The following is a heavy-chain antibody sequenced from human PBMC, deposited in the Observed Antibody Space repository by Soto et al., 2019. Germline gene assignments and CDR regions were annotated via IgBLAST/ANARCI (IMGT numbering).Heavy chain of an antibody. V-gene: IGHV3-33*01. CDR3: ARDSATTDPAPSSIRGVVDY. CDR2: IWHDGSDI. J-gene: IGHJ4*02. Sequence: GGSLRLSCVVPGSIFIGYGMHWVRQAPGKGLEWVAVIWHDGSDIYYADSVKGRFTISRDNSKNTLYLQMNSLRAEDTAVYYCARDSATTDPAPSSIRGVVDYWGQGTLVTVSS. CDR1: GSIFIGYG. D-gene: IGHD3-10*01.